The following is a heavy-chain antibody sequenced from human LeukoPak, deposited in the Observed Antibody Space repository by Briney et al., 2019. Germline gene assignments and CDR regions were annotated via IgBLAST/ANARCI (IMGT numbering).Heavy chain of an antibody. D-gene: IGHD6-13*01. CDR1: GGTFSSYA. Sequence: SVKVSCKASGGTFSSYAISWVRQAPGQGLEWMGGIIPIFGTANYAQKFQGRVTITADKSTSTAYMELSSLRSEDTAVYYCARGRLRGIAAPFGYWGQGTLVTVSS. CDR3: ARGRLRGIAAPFGY. J-gene: IGHJ4*02. V-gene: IGHV1-69*06. CDR2: IIPIFGTA.